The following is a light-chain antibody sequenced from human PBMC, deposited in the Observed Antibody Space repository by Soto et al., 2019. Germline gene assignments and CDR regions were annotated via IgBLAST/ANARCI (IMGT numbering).Light chain of an antibody. CDR2: DVS. Sequence: QSALTQPASVSGSPGQSITISCTGTSNDVGGYNYVSWYQQHPGKGPKLMIYDVSHRPSGVSNRFSGSKSGNTASLTISGLQAEDEADYYCNSYTSTSSLVIFGGGTKVTVL. CDR1: SNDVGGYNY. J-gene: IGLJ2*01. CDR3: NSYTSTSSLVI. V-gene: IGLV2-14*03.